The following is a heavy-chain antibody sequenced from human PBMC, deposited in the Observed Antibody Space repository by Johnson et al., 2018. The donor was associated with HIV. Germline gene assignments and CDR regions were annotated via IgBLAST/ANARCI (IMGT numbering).Heavy chain of an antibody. D-gene: IGHD2-15*01. V-gene: IGHV3-9*01. CDR2: ISWNSGSI. CDR1: GFTFDDYA. J-gene: IGHJ3*02. CDR3: ARECSGGSCYPLDHDAFDI. Sequence: VQLVESGGGLVQPGRSLRLSCAASGFTFDDYAMHWVRQAPGKGLEWVSGISWNSGSIGYADSVKGRFTISRDNAKNSLYLHMNSLRAEDTAVYYCARECSGGSCYPLDHDAFDIWGQGTMVTVSS.